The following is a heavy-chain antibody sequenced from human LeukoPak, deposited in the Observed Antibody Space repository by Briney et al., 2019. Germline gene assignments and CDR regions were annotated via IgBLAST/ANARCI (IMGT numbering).Heavy chain of an antibody. J-gene: IGHJ3*02. Sequence: ASVKVSCKASGYTFTSYAMNWVRQAPGQGLEWMGWINTNTGNPTYAQGFTGRFVFSLDTSVSTAYLQISSLKAEDTAVYYCARDLQQLVRDDAFDIWGQGTMVTVSS. CDR3: ARDLQQLVRDDAFDI. CDR1: GYTFTSYA. CDR2: INTNTGNP. V-gene: IGHV7-4-1*02. D-gene: IGHD6-13*01.